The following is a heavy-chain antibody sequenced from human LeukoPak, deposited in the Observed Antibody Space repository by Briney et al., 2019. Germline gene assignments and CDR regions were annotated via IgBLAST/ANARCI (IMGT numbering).Heavy chain of an antibody. J-gene: IGHJ4*02. Sequence: PSETLSLTCTVSGGSISSYYWSWIRQPPGKGLEWIGYIYYSGSTNYNPSLKSRVTISVDTSKNQFSLKLSSVTAADTAVYYCASPTLYYYDSSGYYPFYYWGQGTLVTVSS. CDR2: IYYSGST. V-gene: IGHV4-59*12. D-gene: IGHD3-22*01. CDR3: ASPTLYYYDSSGYYPFYY. CDR1: GGSISSYY.